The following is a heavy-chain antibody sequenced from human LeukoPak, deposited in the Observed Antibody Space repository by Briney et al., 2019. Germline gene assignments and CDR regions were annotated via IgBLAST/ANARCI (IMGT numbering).Heavy chain of an antibody. CDR1: GGSISSYY. D-gene: IGHD3-10*01. CDR2: IYYSGST. CDR3: ARGEYYYGSGSRKYNWFDP. J-gene: IGHJ5*02. Sequence: SETLSLTCTVPGGSISSYYWSWIRQPPGKGLEWIWYIYYSGSTNYNPSLKNRVTISVDTSKNQYSLKLSSVPAADTAVYYCARGEYYYGSGSRKYNWFDPWGQGTLVTVSS. V-gene: IGHV4-59*12.